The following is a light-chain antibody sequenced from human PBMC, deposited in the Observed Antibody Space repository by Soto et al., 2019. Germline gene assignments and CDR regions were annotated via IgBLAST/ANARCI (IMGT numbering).Light chain of an antibody. J-gene: IGKJ4*01. CDR1: QSVSNN. V-gene: IGKV3-15*01. Sequence: EIVMTQSPATLSVSPGERAILSCRASQSVSNNLAWYQQKPGQAPSLLIYHASPRASVIPARFSGSGSGTEFTLTISSLQSEDFAVYYCQQYNEWPLTFGGGTKVEIK. CDR3: QQYNEWPLT. CDR2: HAS.